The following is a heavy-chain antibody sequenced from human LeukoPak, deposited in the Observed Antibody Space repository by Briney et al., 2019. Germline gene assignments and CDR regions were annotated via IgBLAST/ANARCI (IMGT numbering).Heavy chain of an antibody. V-gene: IGHV4-61*01. D-gene: IGHD6-13*01. J-gene: IGHJ4*02. CDR3: ARDVIAVVGSFDY. CDR1: GGSVSSGSYY. CDR2: IYYSGST. Sequence: PSETLSLTCTVSGGSVSSGSYYWSWIRQPPGKGLEWIGYIYYSGSTNYNPSLKSRVTISVDTSKNRFSLKLSSVTAADTAVYYCARDVIAVVGSFDYWGQGTLVTVSS.